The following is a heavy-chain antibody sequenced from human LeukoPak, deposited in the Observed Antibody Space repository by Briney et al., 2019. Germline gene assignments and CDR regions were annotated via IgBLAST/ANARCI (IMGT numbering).Heavy chain of an antibody. CDR2: IYYSGST. Sequence: PSETLSLTCTVSGGSISSYYWSWIRQPPGKGLEWIGYIYYSGSTNYNPSLKSRVPISVDTSKNQFSLKLSSVTAADTAVYYCARLWSGTDIVVVPAAMAWFDPWGQGTLVTVSS. V-gene: IGHV4-59*01. CDR1: GGSISSYY. D-gene: IGHD2-2*01. CDR3: ARLWSGTDIVVVPAAMAWFDP. J-gene: IGHJ5*02.